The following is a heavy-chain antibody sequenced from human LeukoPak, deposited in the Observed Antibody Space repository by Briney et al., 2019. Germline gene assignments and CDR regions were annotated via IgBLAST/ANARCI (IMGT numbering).Heavy chain of an antibody. CDR1: GYSIASGYY. J-gene: IGHJ4*02. D-gene: IGHD1-26*01. CDR3: ARDWESHFDY. Sequence: PSETLSLTCTVSGYSIASGYYWGWIRQPPGKGLEWIGSFYDSGSTYYNPSLRSRVTISVDTSKNQFSLKLSSVTAADTAVYYCARDWESHFDYWGQGTLVTVSS. CDR2: FYDSGST. V-gene: IGHV4-38-2*02.